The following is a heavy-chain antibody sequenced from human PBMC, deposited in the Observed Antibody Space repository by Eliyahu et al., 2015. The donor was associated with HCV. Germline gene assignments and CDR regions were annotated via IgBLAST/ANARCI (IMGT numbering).Heavy chain of an antibody. CDR2: TYHRSTWYN. CDR3: ARQLRGVFDY. CDR1: GDXAPXNXGA. V-gene: IGHV6-1*01. J-gene: IGHJ4*02. Sequence: VQLQQSGPGLVKPSQTLXLXXAISGDXAPXNXGAWNWFRQSPSRGLEWLGXTYHRSTWYNDYAVSVKSRITFNPDTSKNQFSLQLNSVTPDDTAVYFCARQLRGVFDYWGQGTLVTVSS. D-gene: IGHD3-10*01.